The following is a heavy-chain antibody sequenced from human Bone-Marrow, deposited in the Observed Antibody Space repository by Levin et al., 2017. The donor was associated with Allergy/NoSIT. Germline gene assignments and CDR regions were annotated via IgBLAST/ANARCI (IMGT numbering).Heavy chain of an antibody. D-gene: IGHD4-23*01. CDR2: IKQDGSEK. CDR1: GFTFSSYW. J-gene: IGHJ5*02. CDR3: ARGVYGGNSNWFDP. V-gene: IGHV3-7*01. Sequence: GGSLRLSCAASGFTFSSYWMSWVRQAPGKGLEWVANIKQDGSEKYYVDSVKGRFTISRDNAKNSLYLQMNSLRAEDTAVYYCARGVYGGNSNWFDPWGQGTLVTVSS.